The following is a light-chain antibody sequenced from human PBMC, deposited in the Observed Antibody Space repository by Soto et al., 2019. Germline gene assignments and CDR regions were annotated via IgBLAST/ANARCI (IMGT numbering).Light chain of an antibody. Sequence: EIVLTQSPGTLSLSPVERATLSCRASQSVSSSYLAWYQQKPGQAPRLLIYGASSRATGIPDRFSGSGSGTDFTLTISRLEPEDFAVYYCQQYGSSPKHTFGGGTKGDIK. CDR2: GAS. CDR1: QSVSSSY. J-gene: IGKJ4*01. CDR3: QQYGSSPKHT. V-gene: IGKV3-20*01.